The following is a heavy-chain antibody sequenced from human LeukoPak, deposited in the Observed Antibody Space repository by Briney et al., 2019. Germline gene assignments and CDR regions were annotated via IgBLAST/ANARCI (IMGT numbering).Heavy chain of an antibody. V-gene: IGHV4-59*08. D-gene: IGHD2-15*01. Sequence: SETLSLTCTVSGGSISSHYWNWIRQPPGKGLEWVGYISYSGSTNYNPSLKSRVTMSLDTSKNHFSLKLTSVTAADTPVYYCARLLGYCSGGSCYPRWFAPWGQGTLVTVSS. CDR2: ISYSGST. J-gene: IGHJ5*02. CDR1: GGSISSHY. CDR3: ARLLGYCSGGSCYPRWFAP.